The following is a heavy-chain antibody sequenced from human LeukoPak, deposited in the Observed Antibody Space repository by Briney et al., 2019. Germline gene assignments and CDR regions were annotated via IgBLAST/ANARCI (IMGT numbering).Heavy chain of an antibody. CDR2: IYYSGST. Sequence: SETLSLTCTVSGGSISSDYWSWIRQPPGKGLEWIGYIYYSGSTNYNPSLKSRVTISVDTSKNQLTLKLRSVTAADTAVYYCARGERVTTSAGWGQGTLVTVSS. CDR3: ARGERVTTSAG. V-gene: IGHV4-59*01. D-gene: IGHD4-17*01. J-gene: IGHJ4*02. CDR1: GGSISSDY.